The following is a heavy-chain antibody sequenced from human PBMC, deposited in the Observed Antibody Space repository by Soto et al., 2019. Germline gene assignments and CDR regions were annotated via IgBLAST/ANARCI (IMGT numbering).Heavy chain of an antibody. CDR3: ARDGRIVIEWWELLGNWFDP. J-gene: IGHJ5*02. V-gene: IGHV3-48*02. CDR1: GFTFSSYS. D-gene: IGHD1-26*01. CDR2: ISSSSSTI. Sequence: GGSLRLSCAASGFTFSSYSMNWVRQAPGKGLEWVSYISSSSSTIYYADSVKGRFTISRDNAKNSLYLQMNSLRDEDTAVYYCARDGRIVIEWWELLGNWFDPWGQGTLVTVSS.